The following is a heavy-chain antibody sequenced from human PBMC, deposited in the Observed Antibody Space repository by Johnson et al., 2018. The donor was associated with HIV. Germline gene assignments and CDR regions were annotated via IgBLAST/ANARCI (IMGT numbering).Heavy chain of an antibody. CDR3: ARDHSGWWAWALDI. V-gene: IGHV3-30*04. Sequence: QVQLVESGGGVVQPGSSLTLSCAASGFSFSNYAKHWVRQAPGKGLEWAAVISKDGSSAYYADSVKGRFTISRDNSKNTLFLEMNSLRVEDTAVYYCARDHSGWWAWALDIWGQGTMGTVSS. J-gene: IGHJ3*02. D-gene: IGHD6-19*01. CDR2: ISKDGSSA. CDR1: GFSFSNYA.